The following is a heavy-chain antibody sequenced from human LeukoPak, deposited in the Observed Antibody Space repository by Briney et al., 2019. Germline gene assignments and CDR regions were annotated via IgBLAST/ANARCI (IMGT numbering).Heavy chain of an antibody. V-gene: IGHV4-59*08. CDR2: IYYSGST. J-gene: IGHJ5*02. D-gene: IGHD6-13*01. CDR3: ARHVSSSRYILRGFDP. Sequence: PSETLSLTCTVSGGSISSYYWSWIRQPPGKGLEWIGYIYYSGSTNYSPSLKSRVTISVDTSKNQFSLKLSSVTAADTAVYYCARHVSSSRYILRGFDPWGQGTLVTVSS. CDR1: GGSISSYY.